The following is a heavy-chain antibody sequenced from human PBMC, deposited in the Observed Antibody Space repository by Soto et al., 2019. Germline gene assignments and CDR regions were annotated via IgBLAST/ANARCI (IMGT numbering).Heavy chain of an antibody. V-gene: IGHV4-31*03. D-gene: IGHD3-22*01. CDR1: GGSISSGGYY. CDR2: IYYSGST. CDR3: VRLYYYDSSGRADHAFDI. Sequence: SETLSLTCTVSGGSISSGGYYWSWIRQHPGKGLEWIGYIYYSGSTYYNPSLKSRVTISVDTSKNQFSLKLSSVTAADTAVYYCVRLYYYDSSGRADHAFDIWGQGTMVTVSS. J-gene: IGHJ3*02.